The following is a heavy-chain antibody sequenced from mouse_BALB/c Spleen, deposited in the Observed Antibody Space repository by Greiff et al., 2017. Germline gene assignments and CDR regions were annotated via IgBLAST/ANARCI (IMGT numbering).Heavy chain of an antibody. J-gene: IGHJ1*01. D-gene: IGHD2-3*01. CDR1: GFTFSNYW. CDR3: TRIGYSSYWYFDV. CDR2: IRLKSNNYAT. V-gene: IGHV6-6*02. Sequence: EVKLVESGGGLVQPGGSMKLSCVASGFTFSNYWMNWVRQSPEKGLEWVAEIRLKSNNYATHYAESVKGRFTISRDDSKSSVYLQMNNLRAEDTGIYYCTRIGYSSYWYFDVWGAGTTVTVSS.